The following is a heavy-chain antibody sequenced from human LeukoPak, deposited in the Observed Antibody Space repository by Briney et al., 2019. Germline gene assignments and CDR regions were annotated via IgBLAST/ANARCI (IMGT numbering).Heavy chain of an antibody. CDR3: AKDGAVTTEYYFDY. Sequence: GGSLRLSCAASGFTFDDYAMHCVREAPGKGLEWGSLISWDGGSTYYADSVKGRFTISRDNSKNSLYLQVNSLRGEDIALYYCAKDGAVTTEYYFDYWGEGSVVTVSS. J-gene: IGHJ4*02. CDR1: GFTFDDYA. D-gene: IGHD4-17*01. CDR2: ISWDGGST. V-gene: IGHV3-43D*04.